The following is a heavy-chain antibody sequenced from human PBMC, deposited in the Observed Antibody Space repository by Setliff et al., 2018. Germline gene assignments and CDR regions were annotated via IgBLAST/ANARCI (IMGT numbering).Heavy chain of an antibody. J-gene: IGHJ4*02. Sequence: GGSLRLSCAASGLTLINNGFHWVRQAPGKGLAWVAIIWHDGTNKYYADSVKGRFDISRDSSKNTVYLQMNSLTAEDTAMYYCATLSKDLNYWGQGTLVTVSS. V-gene: IGHV3-33*01. CDR3: ATLSKDLNY. D-gene: IGHD3-3*01. CDR1: GLTLINNG. CDR2: IWHDGTNK.